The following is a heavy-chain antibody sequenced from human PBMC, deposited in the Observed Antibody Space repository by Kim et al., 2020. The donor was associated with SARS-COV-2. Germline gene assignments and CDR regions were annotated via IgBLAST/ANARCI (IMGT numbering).Heavy chain of an antibody. V-gene: IGHV1-2*02. D-gene: IGHD3-10*01. Sequence: YAQKFQGRVTMTRNTSISTAYMELSRLRSDDTAVYYCARAVRFGELYFDYWGQGTLVTVSS. J-gene: IGHJ4*02. CDR3: ARAVRFGELYFDY.